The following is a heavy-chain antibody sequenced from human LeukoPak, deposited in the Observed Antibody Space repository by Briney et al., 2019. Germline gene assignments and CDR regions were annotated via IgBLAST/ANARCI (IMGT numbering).Heavy chain of an antibody. CDR2: ISDSGSST. J-gene: IGHJ4*02. CDR1: GFTLSSYA. V-gene: IGHV3-23*01. Sequence: GGSLRLSCAASGFTLSSYAMTWARQAPGKGLEWVSTISDSGSSTYYADSVKGRFTISRDNSKNTLFLRMNGLRAGDTAVYYCARDVPGIAVTGTSDYWGQGTLVTVSS. CDR3: ARDVPGIAVTGTSDY. D-gene: IGHD6-19*01.